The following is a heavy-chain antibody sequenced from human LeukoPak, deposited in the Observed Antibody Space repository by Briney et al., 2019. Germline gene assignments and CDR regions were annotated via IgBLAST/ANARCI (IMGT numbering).Heavy chain of an antibody. D-gene: IGHD6-19*01. CDR1: GFTFSDYY. CDR3: ARGSRTMSIGWPLFES. V-gene: IGHV3-11*01. Sequence: PGGSLRLSCVASGFTFSDYYMSWIRQAPGTGLEWISYISGGSTTIYYADSVKGRFTISRDNAKNSLYLQMNSLRADDTAVYYCARGSRTMSIGWPLFESWGQGTLVTVSS. CDR2: ISGGSTTI. J-gene: IGHJ4*02.